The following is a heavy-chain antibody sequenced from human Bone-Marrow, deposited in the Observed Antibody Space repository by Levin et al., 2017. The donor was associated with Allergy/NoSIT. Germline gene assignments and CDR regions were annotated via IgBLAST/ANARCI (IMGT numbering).Heavy chain of an antibody. CDR3: ARGTWAIVGATDFDY. D-gene: IGHD1-26*01. CDR2: ISSNGGST. CDR1: GFTFSSYA. Sequence: QAGGSLRLSCAASGFTFSSYAMHWVRQAPGKGLEYVSAISSNGGSTYYANSVKGRFTISRDNSKNTLYLQMGSLRAEDMAVYYCARGTWAIVGATDFDYWGQGTLVTVSS. V-gene: IGHV3-64*01. J-gene: IGHJ4*02.